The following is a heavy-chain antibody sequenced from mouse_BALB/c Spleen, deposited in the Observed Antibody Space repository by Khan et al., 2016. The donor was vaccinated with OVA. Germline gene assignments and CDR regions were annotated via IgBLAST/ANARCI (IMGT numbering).Heavy chain of an antibody. J-gene: IGHJ2*01. CDR1: DYTFTSYW. CDR3: ARIKKIVATYFDY. D-gene: IGHD1-1*01. Sequence: QVQLQQPGAELVKAGASVKMSCKASDYTFTSYWMHWVKQRLGQGLEWFAETNPTNGRTYYNEQFKSKATLTVDKSSSTAYMLLSGPTFEDSAVYYCARIKKIVATYFDYWGQGTTLTVSS. CDR2: TNPTNGRT. V-gene: IGHV1S81*02.